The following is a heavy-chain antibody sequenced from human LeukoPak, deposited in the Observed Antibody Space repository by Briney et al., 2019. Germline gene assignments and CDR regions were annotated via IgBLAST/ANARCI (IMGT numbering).Heavy chain of an antibody. CDR1: GFTFSSFG. V-gene: IGHV3-30*18. Sequence: QPGRSLRLSCAASGFTFSSFGMHWVRQAPGKGLEWVAVISYDGSNKYYADSVKGRSAISRDNSKNTLYLQMNSLTAEDTAVYYCAKVGDSSSHYYYYYMDVWGKGTTVTVSS. CDR3: AKVGDSSSHYYYYYMDV. D-gene: IGHD6-6*01. CDR2: ISYDGSNK. J-gene: IGHJ6*03.